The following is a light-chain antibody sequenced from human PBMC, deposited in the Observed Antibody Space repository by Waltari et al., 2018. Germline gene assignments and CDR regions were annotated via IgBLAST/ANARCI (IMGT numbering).Light chain of an antibody. CDR1: YSNLGSNT. V-gene: IGLV1-44*01. CDR2: SKN. CDR3: ASWDDSLNGVV. J-gene: IGLJ2*01. Sequence: QSVLTPPSAASGTPGPRVTITYSGGYSNLGSNTVGCYLQLPGTAPTLLIYSKNQRPSGVPDRFSGSKTGTSASLAINGLQSDDEADYYCASWDDSLNGVVFGGGTKLTVL.